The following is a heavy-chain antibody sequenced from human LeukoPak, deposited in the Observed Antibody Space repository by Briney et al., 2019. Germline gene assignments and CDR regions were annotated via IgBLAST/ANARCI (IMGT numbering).Heavy chain of an antibody. V-gene: IGHV3-21*01. CDR1: GFTFRSYS. Sequence: PGGSLRLSCVASGFTFRSYSMNWVRQAPGKGLEWVASMSGSTTFMYYSDSVKGRFTISRDNVKNSVYLQMNSLRVEDTAIYYCAREKTSSGTGWLDPWDQGTLVTVSS. CDR2: MSGSTTFM. D-gene: IGHD2-8*02. J-gene: IGHJ5*02. CDR3: AREKTSSGTGWLDP.